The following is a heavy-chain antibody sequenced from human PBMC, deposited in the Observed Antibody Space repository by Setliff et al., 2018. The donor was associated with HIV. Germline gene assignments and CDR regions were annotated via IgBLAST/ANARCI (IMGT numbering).Heavy chain of an antibody. Sequence: GASVKVSCKASGYTFTNYGISWVRQAPGHGLKWMGWISTYSGNTDYAQKLQGRVTMTADTSTSTAYMELRRLRSDDTAVYYCVRDKEAVAPSAAFDIWGQGTMVTVSS. CDR3: VRDKEAVAPSAAFDI. CDR2: ISTYSGNT. V-gene: IGHV1-18*01. CDR1: GYTFTNYG. D-gene: IGHD6-19*01. J-gene: IGHJ3*02.